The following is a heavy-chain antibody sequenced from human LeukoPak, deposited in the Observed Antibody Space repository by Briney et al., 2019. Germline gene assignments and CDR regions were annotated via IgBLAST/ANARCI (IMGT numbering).Heavy chain of an antibody. V-gene: IGHV4-59*01. CDR1: GGSINSYY. CDR3: AREDTVVTRSFDY. J-gene: IGHJ4*02. CDR2: IYNSGNA. Sequence: SETLSLTCTVSGGSINSYYWTWIRQPPGKGLEWIGNIYNSGNANYNPSLKSRVTISVDTSKNQFSLKLSSVTAADTAVYYCAREDTVVTRSFDYWGQGTLVTVSS. D-gene: IGHD4-23*01.